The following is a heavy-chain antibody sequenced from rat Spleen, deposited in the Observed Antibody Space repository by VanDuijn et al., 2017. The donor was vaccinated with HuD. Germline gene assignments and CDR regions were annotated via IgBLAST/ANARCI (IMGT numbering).Heavy chain of an antibody. J-gene: IGHJ3*01. V-gene: IGHV5-29*01. Sequence: EVQLVESGGGLVQPGRSLKLPCAASGFTFNNYGMAWVRQAPTKGLEWVATISYDGISTYYRDSVRGRFTISSDNAKTTLYLQMDSLRSEDTATYYCTRHDYSGVITNWFAYWGQGTLVTVSS. CDR3: TRHDYSGVITNWFAY. D-gene: IGHD4-4*01. CDR1: GFTFNNYG. CDR2: ISYDGIST.